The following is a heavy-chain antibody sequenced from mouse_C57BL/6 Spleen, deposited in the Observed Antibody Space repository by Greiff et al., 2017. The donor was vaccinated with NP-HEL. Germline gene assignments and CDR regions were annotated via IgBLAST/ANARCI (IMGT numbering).Heavy chain of an antibody. V-gene: IGHV1-42*01. CDR3: ARRPDYYGTLYYYAMDY. CDR1: GYSFTGYY. Sequence: EVHLVESGPELVKPGASVKISCKASGYSFTGYYMNWVKQSPEKSLEWIGEINPSTGGTTYNQKFKATATLTVDKSSSTAYMQLKSLTSEDSAVYYCARRPDYYGTLYYYAMDYWGQGTSVTVSS. J-gene: IGHJ4*01. D-gene: IGHD1-1*01. CDR2: INPSTGGT.